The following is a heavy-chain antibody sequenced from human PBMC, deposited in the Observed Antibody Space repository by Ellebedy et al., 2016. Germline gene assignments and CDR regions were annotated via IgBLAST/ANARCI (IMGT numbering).Heavy chain of an antibody. Sequence: SLKISXAASGFTFDDYALHWVRQAPGKGLEWVSGISWNSGNIAYADSVKGRFTISRDNARSSLYLQLNSLRVDDTAFYYCAKDKSPNLVAATTSMLGYWGQGALVTVSS. D-gene: IGHD2-15*01. CDR1: GFTFDDYA. V-gene: IGHV3-9*01. CDR3: AKDKSPNLVAATTSMLGY. J-gene: IGHJ4*02. CDR2: ISWNSGNI.